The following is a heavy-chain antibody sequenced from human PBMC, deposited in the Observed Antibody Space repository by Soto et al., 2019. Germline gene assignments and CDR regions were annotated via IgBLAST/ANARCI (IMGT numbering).Heavy chain of an antibody. CDR2: ICNSGGA. Sequence: QVQLQESGPGLVKPSETLSLTCTVSGGSISSYCCSWVRQPPGEGLEWIANICNSGGANYNSSLTSRVVISVDTSMNPFSLKLSSVTAADTAVYYCARGVVRYGSHLDYWGQGTLVTVSS. D-gene: IGHD2-15*01. CDR3: ARGVVRYGSHLDY. V-gene: IGHV4-59*01. CDR1: GGSISSYC. J-gene: IGHJ4*02.